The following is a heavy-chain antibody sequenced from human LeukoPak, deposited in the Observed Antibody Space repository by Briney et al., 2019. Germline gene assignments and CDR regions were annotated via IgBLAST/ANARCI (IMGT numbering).Heavy chain of an antibody. CDR2: ISHTGVT. J-gene: IGHJ4*02. V-gene: IGHV4-38-2*02. Sequence: PSETLSLTCSVSGFSISSAYHWGWIRQPPGGRLGWIGSISHTGVTYYNPSFKSRLTISLDTSKDQFSLQLTSVTAADTAMYYCARDDTGFEYWGQGIVVTVSS. CDR3: ARDDTGFEY. D-gene: IGHD1-1*01. CDR1: GFSISSAYH.